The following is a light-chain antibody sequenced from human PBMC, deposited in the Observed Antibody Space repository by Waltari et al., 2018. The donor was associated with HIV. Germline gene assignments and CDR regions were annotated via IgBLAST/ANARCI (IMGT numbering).Light chain of an antibody. V-gene: IGLV1-47*01. J-gene: IGLJ3*02. CDR1: RSNIGRNY. CDR3: ASWDDNLSGWV. CDR2: RSD. Sequence: QSVLTQPPSASGTPGQSVSISCSGSRSNIGRNYVYWYQHLPGTTPEVVIYRSDPRPSGVPDRFSGSNAGTSASLSISGLRSEDEAHYYCASWDDNLSGWVFGGGTKLTVL.